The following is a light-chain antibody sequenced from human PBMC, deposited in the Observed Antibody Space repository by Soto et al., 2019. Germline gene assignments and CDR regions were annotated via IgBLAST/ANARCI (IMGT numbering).Light chain of an antibody. CDR1: QDIGNW. V-gene: IGKV1-12*01. CDR3: LQDYNYPQT. J-gene: IGKJ1*01. CDR2: SAS. Sequence: DIQVTQSPPSMAASVGDRVTITCRASQDIGNWMTWYQQKPGKAPKLLIYSASTLVRGVPSRFSGSGSGTDFTLTISSLQPEDFATYYCLQDYNYPQTFGQGTKVDIK.